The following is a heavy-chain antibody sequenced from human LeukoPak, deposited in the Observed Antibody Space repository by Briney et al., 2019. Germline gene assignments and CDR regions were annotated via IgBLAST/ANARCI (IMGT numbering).Heavy chain of an antibody. CDR2: INPNSGGT. CDR1: RYTFTGYY. D-gene: IGHD2-2*01. CDR3: ARAGGYCSSTSCYRDWFDP. J-gene: IGHJ5*02. V-gene: IGHV1-2*02. Sequence: ASVKVSCKASRYTFTGYYMHWVRQAPGQGLEWMGWINPNSGGTNYAQKFQGRVTMTRDTSISTAYMELSRLRSDDTAVYYCARAGGYCSSTSCYRDWFDPWGQGTLVTVSS.